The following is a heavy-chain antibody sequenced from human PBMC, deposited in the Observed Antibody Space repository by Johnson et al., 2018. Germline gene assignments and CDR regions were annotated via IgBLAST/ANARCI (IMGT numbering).Heavy chain of an antibody. J-gene: IGHJ6*02. V-gene: IGHV3-21*06. CDR1: GFSFSSYT. D-gene: IGHD2-21*01. CDR2: ISKTSTFI. Sequence: VQLVESGGDLVKPGESLRLSCEGSGFSFSSYTMNWVRQAPGKGLEWISSISKTSTFIHYSDSVKGRFAISRDNAKNSMFLLMVSLRVEATAVYFCARDKHMSFGLDVWGQGTTVTVSS. CDR3: ARDKHMSFGLDV.